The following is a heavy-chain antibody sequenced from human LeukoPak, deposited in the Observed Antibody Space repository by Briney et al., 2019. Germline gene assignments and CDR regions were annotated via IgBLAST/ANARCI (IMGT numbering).Heavy chain of an antibody. CDR1: GFTFSSYA. D-gene: IGHD5-18*01. CDR3: AKGGYSYGHSDY. Sequence: TGGSLRLSCAASGFTFSSYAMSWVRQAPGKGLEWVSAISGSGGSTYYADSVKGRFTISRDNSKNTLYLQMNGLRAEDTAVYYCAKGGYSYGHSDYWGQGTLVTVSS. J-gene: IGHJ4*02. V-gene: IGHV3-23*01. CDR2: ISGSGGST.